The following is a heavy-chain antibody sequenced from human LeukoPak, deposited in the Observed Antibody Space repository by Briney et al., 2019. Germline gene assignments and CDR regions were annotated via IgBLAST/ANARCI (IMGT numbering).Heavy chain of an antibody. V-gene: IGHV1-69*05. D-gene: IGHD6-13*01. J-gene: IGHJ3*02. CDR3: ARDSSSWEGGAFDI. Sequence: SVKVSXKASGGTFSSYAISWVRQAPGQGLEWMGRIIPIFGTANYAQKFQGRVTITTDESTSTAYMELSSLRSEDTAVYYCARDSSSWEGGAFDIWGQGTMVTVSS. CDR2: IIPIFGTA. CDR1: GGTFSSYA.